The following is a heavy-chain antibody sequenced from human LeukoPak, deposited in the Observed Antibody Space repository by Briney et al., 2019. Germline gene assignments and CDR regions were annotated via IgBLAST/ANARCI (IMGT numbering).Heavy chain of an antibody. V-gene: IGHV1-69*06. J-gene: IGHJ6*04. CDR2: IIPIFGTA. D-gene: IGHD3-9*01. CDR3: ARVELRYFDWSLGMDV. Sequence: SVKVSCKASGGTFSSYAISWVRQAPGKGLAWMGRIIPIFGTANYAQKFQGRVTITADKSTSTAYMELSSLRSEDTAVYYCARVELRYFDWSLGMDVWGKGTTVTVSS. CDR1: GGTFSSYA.